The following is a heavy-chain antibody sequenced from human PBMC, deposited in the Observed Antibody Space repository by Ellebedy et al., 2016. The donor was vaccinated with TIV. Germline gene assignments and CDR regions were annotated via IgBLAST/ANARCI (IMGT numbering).Heavy chain of an antibody. V-gene: IGHV3-23*01. Sequence: GGSLRLSXAASGFSFSNYAVGWVRQAPGKGLEWVSVIRGSGGTTYYADSVKGRFTISIDKFKNTLSLEMNSLRAEDTAVYYCANPPPATGGWFDPWGQGTLVTVSS. CDR2: IRGSGGTT. J-gene: IGHJ5*02. D-gene: IGHD3-10*01. CDR3: ANPPPATGGWFDP. CDR1: GFSFSNYA.